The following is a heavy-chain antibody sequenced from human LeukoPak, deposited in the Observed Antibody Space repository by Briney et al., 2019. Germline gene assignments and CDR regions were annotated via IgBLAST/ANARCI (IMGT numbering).Heavy chain of an antibody. CDR2: ISGGGSST. Sequence: PGGSLRLSCAASGFTFSSYAMSWVRQAPGKGLEWVSAISGGGSSTYYADSVKGRFTISRDNSKNTLYLQMNSLRAEDTAVYYCAKDFSGYDTCDYWGQGTLVTVSS. J-gene: IGHJ4*02. D-gene: IGHD5-12*01. CDR3: AKDFSGYDTCDY. CDR1: GFTFSSYA. V-gene: IGHV3-23*01.